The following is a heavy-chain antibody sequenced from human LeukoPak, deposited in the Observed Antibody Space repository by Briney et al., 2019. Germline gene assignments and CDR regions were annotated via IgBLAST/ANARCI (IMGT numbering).Heavy chain of an antibody. V-gene: IGHV1-69*06. CDR1: GGTFSSYA. Sequence: SVKVCCKASGGTFSSYAISWVRQAPGQGLEWMGGIIPIFGTANYAQKFQGRVTITADNSTSTAYMELSSLRSEDTAVYYCARDHRDVLLWFGESWFDPWGQGTLVTVSS. D-gene: IGHD3-10*01. J-gene: IGHJ5*02. CDR3: ARDHRDVLLWFGESWFDP. CDR2: IIPIFGTA.